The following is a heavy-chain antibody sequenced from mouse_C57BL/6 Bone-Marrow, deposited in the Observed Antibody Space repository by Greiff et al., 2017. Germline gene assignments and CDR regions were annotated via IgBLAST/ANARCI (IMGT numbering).Heavy chain of an antibody. J-gene: IGHJ1*03. Sequence: QVPLQQPGAELVKPGASVKLPCKASGYTFTSYWLHWVKQRPGQGLEWIGMIHTNSGSTNYNEQLKSKATLAVDKSSSTAYMQLSSLTSEDSAVYNCARSGAYYSNYDWYFDVWGTGTTVTVSS. D-gene: IGHD2-5*01. V-gene: IGHV1-64*01. CDR3: ARSGAYYSNYDWYFDV. CDR2: IHTNSGST. CDR1: GYTFTSYW.